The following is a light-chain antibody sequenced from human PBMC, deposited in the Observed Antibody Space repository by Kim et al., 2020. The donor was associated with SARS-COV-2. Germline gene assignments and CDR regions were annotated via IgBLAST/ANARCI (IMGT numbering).Light chain of an antibody. V-gene: IGLV2-11*01. J-gene: IGLJ3*02. CDR1: SRNVGACDC. Sequence: QRVTVACTGSSRNVGACDCVPWYQQHPGPAPKLLIHHDTKRPSGVPDRFSGSKSGNTASLTISGLQAEDEAEYYCWSYDSSDTCWVFGGGTQLTVL. CDR3: WSYDSSDTCWV. CDR2: HDT.